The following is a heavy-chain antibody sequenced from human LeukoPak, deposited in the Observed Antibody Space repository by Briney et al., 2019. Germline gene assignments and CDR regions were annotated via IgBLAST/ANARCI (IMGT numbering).Heavy chain of an antibody. CDR3: ARAVAGIDY. CDR1: GYTFTSYY. D-gene: IGHD6-19*01. V-gene: IGHV1-2*02. Sequence: ASVKVSCKASGYTFTSYYIHWVRQAPGQGLEWMGWINPNSGVTNYAQNFQGRVTMTRDTSISTGYMELSRLRSEDTAVYYCARAVAGIDYWGQGTLVTVSS. CDR2: INPNSGVT. J-gene: IGHJ4*02.